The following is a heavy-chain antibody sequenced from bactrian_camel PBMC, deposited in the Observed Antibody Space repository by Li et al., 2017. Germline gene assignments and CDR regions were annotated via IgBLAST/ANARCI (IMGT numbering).Heavy chain of an antibody. Sequence: VQLVESGGGSVQPGGSLRLSCAASGFVFSLNDMCWVRQAPGKGLEWVSGIAAGGGSTEYVDSVKGRFTISRDNAKNTLYLQMNNLEPEDTAMYYCAATYLSGSTYGPPFGYWGQWTQVTVS. V-gene: IGHV3S31*01. J-gene: IGHJ6*01. CDR2: IAAGGGST. CDR3: AATYLSGSTYGPPFGY. D-gene: IGHD2*01. CDR1: GFVFSLND.